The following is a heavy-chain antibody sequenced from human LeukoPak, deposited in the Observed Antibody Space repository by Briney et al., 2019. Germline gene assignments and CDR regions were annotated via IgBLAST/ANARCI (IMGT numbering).Heavy chain of an antibody. J-gene: IGHJ4*02. CDR3: ARGYSGSYQYYFDY. CDR2: ISYDGSNK. V-gene: IGHV3-30-3*01. CDR1: GFTFSSYA. Sequence: GGSLRLSCAASGFTFSSYAMHWVRQAPGKGLEWVAVISYDGSNKYYADSVKGRFTISRDNSKNTLYLQMNSLRAEDTAVYYCARGYSGSYQYYFDYWSQGTLVTVSS. D-gene: IGHD1-26*01.